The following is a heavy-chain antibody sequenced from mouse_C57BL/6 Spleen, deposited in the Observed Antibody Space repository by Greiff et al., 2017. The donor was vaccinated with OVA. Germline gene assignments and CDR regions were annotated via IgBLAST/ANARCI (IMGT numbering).Heavy chain of an antibody. CDR3: ARRFITTVVAKREFDY. J-gene: IGHJ2*01. V-gene: IGHV1-55*01. Sequence: VQLQQPGAELVKPGASVKMSCKASGYTFTSYWITWVKQRPGQGLEWIGDIYPGSGSTNYNEKFKSKATLTVDTSSSTAYMQLSSLTSEDSAVYYCARRFITTVVAKREFDYWGQGTTLTVSS. CDR2: IYPGSGST. D-gene: IGHD1-1*01. CDR1: GYTFTSYW.